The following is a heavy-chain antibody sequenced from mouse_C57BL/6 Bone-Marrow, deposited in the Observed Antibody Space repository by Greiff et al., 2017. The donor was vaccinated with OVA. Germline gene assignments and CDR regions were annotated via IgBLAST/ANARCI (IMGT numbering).Heavy chain of an antibody. CDR1: GFSLTSYG. J-gene: IGHJ3*01. V-gene: IGHV2-4*01. CDR2: IWSGGGT. D-gene: IGHD2-5*01. Sequence: VQLQQSGPGLVQPSQSLSITCTVSGFSLTSYGVHWVRQPPGKGLEWLGVIWSGGGTDYNAAFISRLSISKDNSKSQVFFKMNSLQADDTAIYYCAKSYYSNYGLVFAYWGQGTLVTVSA. CDR3: AKSYYSNYGLVFAY.